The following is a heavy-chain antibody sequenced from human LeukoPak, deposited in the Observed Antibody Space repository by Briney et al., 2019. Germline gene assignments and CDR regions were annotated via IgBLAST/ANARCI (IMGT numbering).Heavy chain of an antibody. Sequence: SETLSLTCAVYGGSFSGYYWSWIRQPPGKGLEWIGYIHYSGSTNYNPSLKSRVTISVDTSKNQFSLILSSVTTADTAVYYCAREVVAAAGTVDYWGQGTLVTVSS. CDR3: AREVVAAAGTVDY. J-gene: IGHJ4*02. CDR2: IHYSGST. D-gene: IGHD6-13*01. V-gene: IGHV4-59*01. CDR1: GGSFSGYY.